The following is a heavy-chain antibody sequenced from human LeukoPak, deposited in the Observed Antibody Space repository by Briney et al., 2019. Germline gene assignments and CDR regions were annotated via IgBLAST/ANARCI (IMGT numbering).Heavy chain of an antibody. CDR3: AKDSRRYYYGAFDY. Sequence: PGGSLRLSCAASGFTVSSNYMSWVRQAPGKGLEWVSVIYSGGSTYYADSVKGRFTISRDNSKNTLYLQMNSLRAEDTAVYYCAKDSRRYYYGAFDYWGQGTLVTVSS. CDR1: GFTVSSNY. D-gene: IGHD3-10*01. J-gene: IGHJ4*02. CDR2: IYSGGST. V-gene: IGHV3-66*02.